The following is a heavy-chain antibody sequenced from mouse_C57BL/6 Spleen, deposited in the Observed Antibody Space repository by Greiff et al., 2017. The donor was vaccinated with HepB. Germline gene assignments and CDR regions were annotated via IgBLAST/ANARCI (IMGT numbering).Heavy chain of an antibody. CDR3: ARPTVVPPWYFDV. J-gene: IGHJ1*03. CDR1: GYAFSSSW. D-gene: IGHD1-1*01. Sequence: VQLQQSGPELVKPGASVKISCKASGYAFSSSWMNWVKQRPGKGLEWIGRIYPGDGDTNYNGKFKGKATLTADKSSSTAYMQLSSLTSEDSAVYFCARPTVVPPWYFDVWGTGTTVTVSS. V-gene: IGHV1-82*01. CDR2: IYPGDGDT.